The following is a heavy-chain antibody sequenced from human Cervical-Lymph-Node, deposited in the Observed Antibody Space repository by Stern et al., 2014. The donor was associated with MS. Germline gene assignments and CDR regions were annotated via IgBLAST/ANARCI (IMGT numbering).Heavy chain of an antibody. D-gene: IGHD1-1*01. J-gene: IGHJ4*02. CDR1: DLPFSTYW. V-gene: IGHV3-7*03. CDR3: ANGGTTWN. Sequence: EVQLVASGGGEVQSGGSLRLSCVASDLPFSTYWMNWVRQAPGKALQWVANTNQAGSEKYYVDSVKGRFTISRDNAKKSLYLQMNNLRSEDTAVYYCANGGTTWNWGQGTLVTVSS. CDR2: TNQAGSEK.